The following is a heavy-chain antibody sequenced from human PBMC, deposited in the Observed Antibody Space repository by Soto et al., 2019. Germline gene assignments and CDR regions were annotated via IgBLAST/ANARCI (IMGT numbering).Heavy chain of an antibody. J-gene: IGHJ4*02. Sequence: QVQLGQSGAEEKKPGASVKVSCKASGYTFTAYAMHWVRQAPGQRLEWMGWINAGNGNTKYSQKFQGRVTITRDTSASTAYMELSSLRSEDTAVYYCARAVAVPADFDYWGQGTLVTVSS. D-gene: IGHD6-19*01. CDR1: GYTFTAYA. CDR3: ARAVAVPADFDY. CDR2: INAGNGNT. V-gene: IGHV1-3*05.